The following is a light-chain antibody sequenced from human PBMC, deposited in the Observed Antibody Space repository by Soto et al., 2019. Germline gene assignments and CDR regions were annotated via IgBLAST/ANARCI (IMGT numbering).Light chain of an antibody. V-gene: IGKV3-15*01. Sequence: EIVITQSPATLAVPPGERATLSCRASQSVSSNLAWYQQKPGQAPRLLIYGASTRATGIPARFSGSGSGTEFTLTISSLQPEDFATYYCQQANSFPFTFGQGTRLEI. CDR2: GAS. J-gene: IGKJ5*01. CDR1: QSVSSN. CDR3: QQANSFPFT.